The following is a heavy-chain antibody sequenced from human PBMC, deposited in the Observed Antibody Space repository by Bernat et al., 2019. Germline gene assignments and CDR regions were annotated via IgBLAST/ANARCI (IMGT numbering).Heavy chain of an antibody. V-gene: IGHV3-9*01. D-gene: IGHD6-19*01. CDR2: ISWNSGSI. CDR3: AKEKYSSGWHAFDI. J-gene: IGHJ3*02. Sequence: EVQLVESGGGLVQPGRSLRLSCAASGFTFDDYAMHWVRQAPGKGLEWVSGISWNSGSIGYADSVKGRFTISRDNAKNSLYLQMNSLRAEDTALYYCAKEKYSSGWHAFDIWGQGTMVTVSS. CDR1: GFTFDDYA.